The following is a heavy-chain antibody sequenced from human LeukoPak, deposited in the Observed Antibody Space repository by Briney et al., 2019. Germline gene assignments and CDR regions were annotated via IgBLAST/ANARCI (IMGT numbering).Heavy chain of an antibody. CDR1: GFTFSSYG. J-gene: IGHJ4*02. CDR3: AKARYYYGSGRSYYFDY. CDR2: ISYEGSNK. V-gene: IGHV3-30*18. D-gene: IGHD3-10*01. Sequence: GRSLRLSCAASGFTFSSYGMHWVRQAPGKGLEWVAVISYEGSNKYYAGSVKGRFTISRDNSKNTLYLQMNSLRTEDTAVYYCAKARYYYGSGRSYYFDYWGQGTLVTVSS.